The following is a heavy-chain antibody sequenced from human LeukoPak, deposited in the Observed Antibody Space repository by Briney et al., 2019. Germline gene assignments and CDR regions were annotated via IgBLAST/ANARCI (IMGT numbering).Heavy chain of an antibody. CDR1: GYTFTSYD. J-gene: IGHJ3*02. CDR3: AHKFAGSYAFDI. CDR2: MNPNSGNT. V-gene: IGHV1-8*01. Sequence: GASVKVSCKASGYTFTSYDINWVRQATGQGLEWMGWMNPNSGNTGYAQKFQGRVTMTRNTSISTAYMELSSLRSEDTAVYYCAHKFAGSYAFDIWGQGTMVTVSS.